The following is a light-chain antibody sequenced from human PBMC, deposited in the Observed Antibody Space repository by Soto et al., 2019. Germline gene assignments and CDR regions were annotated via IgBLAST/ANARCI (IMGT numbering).Light chain of an antibody. Sequence: QSVLTQPPSASGSPGQSVTISCTGTSSNVGGYDYVSWYQQHPGKAPKLMIYDVTNRPSGVPDRFSGSKSANTASLTVSGLQAEDEADYYCSSYAGTHIVFGTGTKVTVL. CDR3: SSYAGTHIV. CDR2: DVT. CDR1: SSNVGGYDY. J-gene: IGLJ1*01. V-gene: IGLV2-8*01.